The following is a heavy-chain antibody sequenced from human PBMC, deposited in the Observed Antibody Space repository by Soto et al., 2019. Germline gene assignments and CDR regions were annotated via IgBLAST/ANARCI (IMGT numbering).Heavy chain of an antibody. J-gene: IGHJ3*02. Sequence: GGSLRLSCAASGFTFSSYAMSWVRQAPGKGLEWVSAISGSGGSTYYADSVKGRFTISRDNSKNTLYLQMNSLRAEDTAVYYYAKDPINYDYVWGSYRPDAFDIWGQGTMVTVSS. V-gene: IGHV3-23*01. CDR3: AKDPINYDYVWGSYRPDAFDI. CDR2: ISGSGGST. CDR1: GFTFSSYA. D-gene: IGHD3-16*02.